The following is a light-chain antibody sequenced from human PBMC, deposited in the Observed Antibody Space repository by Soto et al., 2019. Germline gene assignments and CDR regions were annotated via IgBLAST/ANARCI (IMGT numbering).Light chain of an antibody. CDR2: DVS. V-gene: IGLV2-11*01. J-gene: IGLJ2*01. CDR3: CSYAGSYTPHVV. Sequence: QSALTQPRSVSGSPGQSVTISCTGTSSDVGGYNYVSWYQQHPGKAPKLMIYDVSKRRSGVPDRFSGSKSGNTASLTISGLQAEDEADYYCCSYAGSYTPHVVFGGGTKLTVL. CDR1: SSDVGGYNY.